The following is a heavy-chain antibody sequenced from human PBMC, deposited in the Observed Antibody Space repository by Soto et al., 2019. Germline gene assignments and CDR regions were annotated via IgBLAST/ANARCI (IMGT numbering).Heavy chain of an antibody. CDR3: ACVAPTIFGAQFHHNLVDV. CDR2: ISSSGTYT. V-gene: IGHV3-11*06. D-gene: IGHD3-3*01. Sequence: QVQLVQSGGGLVEPGGSLRLSCAASGFKFSDYHMTWIRQAQGKGLEWISYISSSGTYTTYTDSVKGRFTVSRDNAKSSLYLQMNSLRGEDTAVYYCACVAPTIFGAQFHHNLVDVWGQGNTLTVAS. CDR1: GFKFSDYH. J-gene: IGHJ6*02.